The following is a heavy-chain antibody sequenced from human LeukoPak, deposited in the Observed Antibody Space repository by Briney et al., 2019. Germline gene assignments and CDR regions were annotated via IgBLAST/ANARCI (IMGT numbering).Heavy chain of an antibody. CDR2: IRSKAYGGTT. Sequence: GGSLRLSCAASGFTFSSYAMSWFRQAPGMGLEWVGFIRSKAYGGTTEYAASVKGRFTISRDDSKSIAYLQMNSLKTEDTAVYYCTRGPYNWNYDYYGMDVWGQGTTVTVSS. J-gene: IGHJ6*02. D-gene: IGHD1-20*01. CDR1: GFTFSSYA. CDR3: TRGPYNWNYDYYGMDV. V-gene: IGHV3-49*03.